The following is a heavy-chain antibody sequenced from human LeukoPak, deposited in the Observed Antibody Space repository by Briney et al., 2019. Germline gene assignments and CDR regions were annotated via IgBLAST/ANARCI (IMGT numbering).Heavy chain of an antibody. CDR2: INHSGST. Sequence: NPSETLSLTCAVYGGSFSGYYWSWIRQPPGKGLEWIGEINHSGSTNYNPSLKSRVTISVDTSKNQFSLKLSSVTAADTAVYYCAKRPSSSWYSWLDPWGQGTLVTVSS. CDR1: GGSFSGYY. CDR3: AKRPSSSWYSWLDP. J-gene: IGHJ5*02. D-gene: IGHD6-13*01. V-gene: IGHV4-34*01.